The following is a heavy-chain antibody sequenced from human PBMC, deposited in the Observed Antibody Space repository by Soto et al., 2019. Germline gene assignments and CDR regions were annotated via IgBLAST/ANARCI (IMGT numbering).Heavy chain of an antibody. D-gene: IGHD5-12*01. CDR3: ASGMEYSGYSGYDYDAFDI. CDR2: ISHNENT. CDR1: GYSINSGYY. J-gene: IGHJ3*02. V-gene: IGHV4-38-2*01. Sequence: PSETLSLTCAVSGYSINSGYYWGRIRQPPVKGLEWIGSISHNENTYYNPSLKSRVTISVGTSRNQFSLKLRSVTAADTAVYYWASGMEYSGYSGYDYDAFDIWGQGTMVTVAS.